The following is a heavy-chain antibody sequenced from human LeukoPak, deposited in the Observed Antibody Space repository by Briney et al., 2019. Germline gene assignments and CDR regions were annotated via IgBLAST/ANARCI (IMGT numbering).Heavy chain of an antibody. CDR1: GFTFSNYW. CDR3: LRDLNWSLDQ. J-gene: IGHJ4*02. Sequence: PGGSLRLSCAASGFTFSNYWMHWVRQAPGKGLVWVSRIKSDGITVTYADSVKGRFTISGDNAKNTLYLQMNSLRAEDTAVYYCLRDLNWSLDQWGQGTLVTVSS. D-gene: IGHD1-20*01. V-gene: IGHV3-74*01. CDR2: IKSDGITV.